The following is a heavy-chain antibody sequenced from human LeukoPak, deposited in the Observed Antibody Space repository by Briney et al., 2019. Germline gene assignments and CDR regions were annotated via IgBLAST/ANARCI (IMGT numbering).Heavy chain of an antibody. CDR3: ARDGSYVVDY. CDR1: GFAFSSYA. D-gene: IGHD2-15*01. J-gene: IGHJ4*02. Sequence: PGGSLRLSCAASGFAFSSYAMSWVRQAPGKGLEWVSAISGSGGSTYYADSVKGRFSSSRDNAKNSLSLQMNSLRAEDTAVYYCARDGSYVVDYWGQGTLVTVSS. V-gene: IGHV3-23*01. CDR2: ISGSGGST.